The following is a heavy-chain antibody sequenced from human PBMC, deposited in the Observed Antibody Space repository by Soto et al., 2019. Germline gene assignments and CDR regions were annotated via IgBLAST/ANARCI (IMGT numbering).Heavy chain of an antibody. V-gene: IGHV3-30*03. CDR2: ISYDGSKK. J-gene: IGHJ3*02. D-gene: IGHD5-18*01. Sequence: QVQLVESGGGVVQPGRSLRLSCAASGFSFSSHDMHWVRQAPGKGLEWVSIISYDGSKKAYADSVKGRFTISRDNSKNTLSLQMNSLRADATAVYYCAPRGYRYGFYALDIWGQGTMVTVSS. CDR1: GFSFSSHD. CDR3: APRGYRYGFYALDI.